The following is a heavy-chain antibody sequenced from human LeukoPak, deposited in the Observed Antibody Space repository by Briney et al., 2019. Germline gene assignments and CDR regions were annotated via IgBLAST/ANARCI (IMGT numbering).Heavy chain of an antibody. D-gene: IGHD3-16*01. CDR2: IYSGGST. Sequence: GGSLGLSCAASGFTVSSNYMSWVRQAPGKGLEWVSVIYSGGSTYYADSVKGRFTISRDNSKNTLFLQMNRLRAEDTAVYYCAGRRVLDASFDYWGQGTLVTVSS. V-gene: IGHV3-53*05. J-gene: IGHJ4*02. CDR1: GFTVSSNY. CDR3: AGRRVLDASFDY.